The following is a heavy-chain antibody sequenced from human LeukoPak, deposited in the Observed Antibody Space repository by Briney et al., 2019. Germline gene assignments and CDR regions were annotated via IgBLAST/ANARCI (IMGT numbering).Heavy chain of an antibody. D-gene: IGHD1-26*01. CDR2: IYYSGST. CDR1: GGSISSSSYY. J-gene: IGHJ4*02. Sequence: SETLSLTCTVSGGSISSSSYYWGWIRQPPGKGLEWIGSIYYSGSTYYNPSLKSRVTISVDTSKNQFSLKLSSVTAADTAVYYCAGLFIVGATLSIDYWGQGTLVTVSS. V-gene: IGHV4-39*01. CDR3: AGLFIVGATLSIDY.